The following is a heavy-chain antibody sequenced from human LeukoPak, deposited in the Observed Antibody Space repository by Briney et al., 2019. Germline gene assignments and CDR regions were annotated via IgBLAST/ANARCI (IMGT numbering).Heavy chain of an antibody. V-gene: IGHV3-74*01. CDR2: ITWDGGGT. CDR3: ARGGYSSSWYPTSWFDP. D-gene: IGHD6-13*01. Sequence: PGRSLRLSCAASGFTFSSYGMHWVRQVPGKGLEWVSLITWDGGGTYYADSVKGRFTISRDNAKNTLYLQMNSLRAEDTAVYYCARGGYSSSWYPTSWFDPWGQGTLVTVSS. CDR1: GFTFSSYG. J-gene: IGHJ5*02.